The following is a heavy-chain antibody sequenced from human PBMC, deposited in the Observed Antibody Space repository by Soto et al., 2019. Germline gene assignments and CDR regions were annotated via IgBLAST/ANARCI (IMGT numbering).Heavy chain of an antibody. CDR3: ARDAYYYDSSGLVDY. Sequence: ESGGGVVQPGRSLRLSCAASGFTFSSYGMHWVRQAPGKGLEWVAVIWYDGSNKYYADSVKGRFTISRDNSKNTLYLQMNSLRAEDTAVYYCARDAYYYDSSGLVDYWGQGTLVTVSS. CDR1: GFTFSSYG. CDR2: IWYDGSNK. J-gene: IGHJ4*02. V-gene: IGHV3-33*01. D-gene: IGHD3-22*01.